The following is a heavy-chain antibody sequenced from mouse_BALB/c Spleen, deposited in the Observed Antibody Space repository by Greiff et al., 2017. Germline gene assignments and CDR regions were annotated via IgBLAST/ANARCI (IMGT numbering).Heavy chain of an antibody. Sequence: VQLQQSGAELVRPGASVKLSCTASGFNIKDYYMHWVKQRPEQGLEWIGWIDPENGDTEYAPKFQGKATMTADTSSNTAYLQLSSLTSEDTAVYYCNGAATGYFDVWGAGTTVTVSS. V-gene: IGHV14-4*02. J-gene: IGHJ1*01. CDR3: NGAATGYFDV. D-gene: IGHD1-2*01. CDR2: IDPENGDT. CDR1: GFNIKDYY.